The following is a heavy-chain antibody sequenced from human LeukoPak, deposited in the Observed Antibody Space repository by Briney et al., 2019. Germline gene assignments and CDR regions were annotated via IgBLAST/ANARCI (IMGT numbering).Heavy chain of an antibody. V-gene: IGHV1-3*01. D-gene: IGHD3-10*01. CDR3: AREGSGDTYYYGSGSFRWFDP. CDR2: INAGNGNT. J-gene: IGHJ5*02. CDR1: GYTFTSYA. Sequence: GASVKVSCKASGYTFTSYAMHWVRQAPGQRLEWMGWINAGNGNTKYSQKFQGRVTITRDTSASTAYMELSSLRSEDTAVYYCAREGSGDTYYYGSGSFRWFDPWGQGILVTVSS.